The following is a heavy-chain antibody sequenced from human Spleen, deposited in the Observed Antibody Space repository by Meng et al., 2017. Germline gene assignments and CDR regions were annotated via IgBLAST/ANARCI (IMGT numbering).Heavy chain of an antibody. V-gene: IGHV7-4-1*02. D-gene: IGHD3-10*01. J-gene: IGHJ6*02. Sequence: ASVKVSCKASGYTFTNYALNWVRQAPGQGLEWMGWINTNTGNPTYAQGFTGRFIFSLDTSVSTAYLQISSLKTDDTALYYCAREWVTMVRGANYYGMDVWGQGTTVTVSS. CDR2: INTNTGNP. CDR1: GYTFTNYA. CDR3: AREWVTMVRGANYYGMDV.